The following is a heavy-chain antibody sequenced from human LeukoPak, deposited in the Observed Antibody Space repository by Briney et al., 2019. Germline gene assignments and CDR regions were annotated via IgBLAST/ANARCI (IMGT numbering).Heavy chain of an antibody. CDR1: GFTFSSYG. J-gene: IGHJ3*02. CDR2: IWYDGSNK. D-gene: IGHD6-19*01. Sequence: GRSLRLSCAASGFTFSSYGMHWVRQAPGKGLEWVAVIWYDGSNKYYADSVKGRFTICRDNSKNTLYLQMNSLRAEDTAVYYCARDPAAVAGTDDAFDIWGQGTMVTVSS. V-gene: IGHV3-33*01. CDR3: ARDPAAVAGTDDAFDI.